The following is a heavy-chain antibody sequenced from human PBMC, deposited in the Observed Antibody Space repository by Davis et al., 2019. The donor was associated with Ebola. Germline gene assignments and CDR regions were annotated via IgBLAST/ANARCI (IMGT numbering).Heavy chain of an antibody. V-gene: IGHV3-74*01. D-gene: IGHD1-14*01. J-gene: IGHJ6*02. CDR2: INTDGGCT. CDR1: GFIFHDYA. CDR3: GRIIFFPGIGMDI. Sequence: PGGSLRLSCAASGFIFHDYAFSWVRQRPGKGLVWVSRINTDGGCTSYADSVEGRFTVSRDNAKNTLYVQINSLRAEDTGIYYCGRIIFFPGIGMDIWGQGTTVTVSS.